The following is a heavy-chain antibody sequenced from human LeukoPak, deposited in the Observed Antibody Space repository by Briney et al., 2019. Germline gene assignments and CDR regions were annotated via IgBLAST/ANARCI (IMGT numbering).Heavy chain of an antibody. Sequence: GGSLRLSCAASGFTFSSYSMNWVRQAPGMGLEWVSSISSSSSYIYYADSVKGRFTISRDNAKNSLYLQMNSLRAEDTAVYYCARDWNPYDFWSGFAREMDVWGQRTTVTVSS. V-gene: IGHV3-21*01. CDR3: ARDWNPYDFWSGFAREMDV. CDR2: ISSSSSYI. D-gene: IGHD3-3*01. CDR1: GFTFSSYS. J-gene: IGHJ6*02.